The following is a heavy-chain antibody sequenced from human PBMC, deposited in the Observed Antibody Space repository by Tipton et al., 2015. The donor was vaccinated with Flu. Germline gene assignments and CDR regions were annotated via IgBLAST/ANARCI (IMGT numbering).Heavy chain of an antibody. CDR2: IYSDATGGTT. CDR1: GYSISRNY. D-gene: IGHD5-18*01. V-gene: IGHV3-53*01. Sequence: QLVQSGGGLIQPGGSLRLSCAASGYSISRNYMIWVRQAPGKGLEWVSLIYSDATGGTTYYAESVKGRFTISRDNSKNTLYLQMNSLRAEDTAVYYCAKIHRGSYAEYFLHWGLGTLVTVSA. CDR3: AKIHRGSYAEYFLH. J-gene: IGHJ1*01.